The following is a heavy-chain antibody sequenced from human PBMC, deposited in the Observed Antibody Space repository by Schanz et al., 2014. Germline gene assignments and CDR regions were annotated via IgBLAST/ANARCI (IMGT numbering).Heavy chain of an antibody. Sequence: QVQLVQSGAEVKKPGSSVKVSCKASGGTFSSYAFNWVRQAPGQGLEWMGTINPSDGSTSYAQNFLDRVTMTRDTSTSTVYMDLTSLTSDDTAVYYCAQARGSGSHTAGDFWGQGTLVTVSS. CDR1: GGTFSSYA. CDR3: AQARGSGSHTAGDF. CDR2: INPSDGST. J-gene: IGHJ4*02. D-gene: IGHD3-10*01. V-gene: IGHV1-46*03.